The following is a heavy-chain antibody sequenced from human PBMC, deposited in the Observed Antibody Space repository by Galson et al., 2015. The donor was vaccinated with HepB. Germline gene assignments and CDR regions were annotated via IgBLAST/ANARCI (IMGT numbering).Heavy chain of an antibody. J-gene: IGHJ4*02. V-gene: IGHV3-30*18. CDR1: GFTFSSYG. Sequence: LRLSCAASGFTFSSYGMHWVRQAPGRGLEWVAVISYAGRNKYYADSVKGRFTISRDNSKNTLYLQMNSLRAEDTAVYYCAKDSGTGTADYWGQGTLVTVSS. CDR3: AKDSGTGTADY. CDR2: ISYAGRNK. D-gene: IGHD1-1*01.